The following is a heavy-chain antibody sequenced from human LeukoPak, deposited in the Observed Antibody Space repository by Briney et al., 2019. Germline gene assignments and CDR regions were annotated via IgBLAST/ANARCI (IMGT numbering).Heavy chain of an antibody. V-gene: IGHV3-21*01. CDR1: GFTFSSYS. Sequence: GGSLRLSCAASGFTFSSYSMNWVRQAPGKGPEWVSSISSSSSYIYYADSVKGRFTISRDNAKNSLYLQMNSLRAEDTAVYYCARGLNLWFGELSKPTPFDYWGQGTLVTVSS. CDR2: ISSSSSYI. D-gene: IGHD3-10*01. CDR3: ARGLNLWFGELSKPTPFDY. J-gene: IGHJ4*02.